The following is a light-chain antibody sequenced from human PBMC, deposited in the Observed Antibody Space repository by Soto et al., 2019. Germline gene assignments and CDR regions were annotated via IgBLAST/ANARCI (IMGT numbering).Light chain of an antibody. CDR3: QQRSNWPPT. V-gene: IGKV3-11*01. CDR2: DAS. Sequence: EIVLTQSPATLSLSPGERATLSCRASQSVSTCLAWYQQKPGQAPRLLIYDASNRATGIPARFSGSGSGTDFTLTISSLEREDFAVYYCQQRSNWPPTCGQGTKLQIK. J-gene: IGKJ2*01. CDR1: QSVSTC.